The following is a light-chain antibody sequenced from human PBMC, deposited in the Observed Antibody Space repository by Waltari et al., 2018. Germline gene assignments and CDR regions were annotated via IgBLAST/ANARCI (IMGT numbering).Light chain of an antibody. V-gene: IGKV3-15*01. CDR3: QQYNSWPLT. Sequence: EIVLTPSPATVSVSPGERATLSCRASQSVGRNLAWYQQKPGQAPRLLIYGASTRATGVPARFSGSVSGTEFTLTINTIQSEDFEVYYCQQYNSWPLTFGPGTKVDFK. CDR1: QSVGRN. J-gene: IGKJ3*01. CDR2: GAS.